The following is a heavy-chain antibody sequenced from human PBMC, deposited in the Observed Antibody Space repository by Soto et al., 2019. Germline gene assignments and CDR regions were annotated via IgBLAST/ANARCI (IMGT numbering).Heavy chain of an antibody. CDR2: IYRSGST. CDR1: GGSIGSSTYY. J-gene: IGHJ4*02. D-gene: IGHD6-6*01. V-gene: IGHV4-39*01. CDR3: ASRSIAALDY. Sequence: QLQLQESGPGLVKPSETLSLTCTVSGGSIGSSTYYWGWIRQPPGKGLEWIGSIYRSGSTYYNPSLRRRVILSVDTSKNQFSLKVTSVTAADTAVYYCASRSIAALDYWGQGALVTVSS.